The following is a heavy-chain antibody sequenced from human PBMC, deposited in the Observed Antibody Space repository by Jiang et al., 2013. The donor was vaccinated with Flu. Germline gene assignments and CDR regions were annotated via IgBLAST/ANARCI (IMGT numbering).Heavy chain of an antibody. D-gene: IGHD4-17*01. CDR1: GGSISSYY. J-gene: IGHJ5*02. CDR2: IYYSGST. V-gene: IGHV4-59*08. Sequence: GPGLVKPSETLSLTCTVSGGSISSYYWSWIRQPPGKGLEWIGYIYYSGSTNYNPSLKSRVTISVDTSKNQFSLKLSSVTAADTAVYYCARQLTTVTTGWFDPWGQGTLVTVSS. CDR3: ARQLTTVTTGWFDP.